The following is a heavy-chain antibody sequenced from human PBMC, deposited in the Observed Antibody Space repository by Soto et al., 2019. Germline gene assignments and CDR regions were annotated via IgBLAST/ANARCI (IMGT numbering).Heavy chain of an antibody. CDR3: ARDIEATGWAYYYGMDV. CDR2: IWYDGSNK. Sequence: PGGSLRLSCAASGFTFSSYGMHWVRQAPGKGLEWVAVIWYDGSNKYYADSVKGRFTISRDNSKNTLYLQMNSLRAEDTAVYYCARDIEATGWAYYYGMDVWGQGTTVTVSS. D-gene: IGHD6-13*01. V-gene: IGHV3-33*01. J-gene: IGHJ6*02. CDR1: GFTFSSYG.